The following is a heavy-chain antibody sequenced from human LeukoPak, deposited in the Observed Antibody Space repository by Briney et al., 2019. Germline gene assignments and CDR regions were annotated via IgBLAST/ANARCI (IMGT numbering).Heavy chain of an antibody. Sequence: PSETLSLTCTVSGGSISSSGSYWGWIRQPPGKGLEWIGSIYYSGNTYNPSLKSRVTILVDTSKNQFSLNLTSVNAADTAVYYCARVMAARREDLNWFDPWGQGTLVTVSS. CDR1: GGSISSSGSY. CDR2: IYYSGNT. CDR3: ARVMAARREDLNWFDP. J-gene: IGHJ5*02. V-gene: IGHV4-39*07. D-gene: IGHD6-6*01.